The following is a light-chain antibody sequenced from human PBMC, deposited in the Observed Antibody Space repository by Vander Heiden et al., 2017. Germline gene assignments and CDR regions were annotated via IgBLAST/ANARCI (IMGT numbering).Light chain of an antibody. V-gene: IGKV1-39*01. CDR2: AAS. CDR3: QQSYNTPLT. CDR1: QSISTY. J-gene: IGKJ4*01. Sequence: DIQMTQSPSSLSASVGDRVTLTCRASQSISTYLNWYQQKPGQAPKLLIYAASSLQSGVPSRFSGSGSGTAFTLTISSLQPEDFATYYCQQSYNTPLTFGGGTKVEIK.